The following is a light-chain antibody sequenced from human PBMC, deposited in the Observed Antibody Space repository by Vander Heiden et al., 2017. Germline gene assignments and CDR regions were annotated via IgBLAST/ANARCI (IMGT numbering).Light chain of an antibody. V-gene: IGKV3-11*01. CDR1: QSVSSY. Sequence: EIVLTQSPATLSLSPGERATLSCRASQSVSSYLAWYHQKPGQDPRLLIYDAANSATGIPARFSGGGSGTDFTLTISSLEPEDFAVYYCQQRSNWPPFTFGGGTKVEIK. CDR2: DAA. J-gene: IGKJ4*01. CDR3: QQRSNWPPFT.